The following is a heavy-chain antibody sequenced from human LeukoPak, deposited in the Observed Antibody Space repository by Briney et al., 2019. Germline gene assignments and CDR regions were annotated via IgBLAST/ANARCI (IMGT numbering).Heavy chain of an antibody. D-gene: IGHD2-2*01. CDR3: ASLKYQLLSPFDY. CDR1: GYSISSGYY. Sequence: PSETLSLTCAVSGYSISSGYYWGWIRQPPGKGLEWIGSIYHSGSTYYNPSLKSRVTIPVDTSKSQFPLKLSSVTAVDTAVYYCASLKYQLLSPFDYWGQGTLVTVSS. V-gene: IGHV4-38-2*01. J-gene: IGHJ4*02. CDR2: IYHSGST.